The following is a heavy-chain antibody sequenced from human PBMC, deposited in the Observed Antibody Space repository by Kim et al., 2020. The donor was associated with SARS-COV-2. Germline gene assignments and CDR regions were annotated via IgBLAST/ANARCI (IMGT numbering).Heavy chain of an antibody. J-gene: IGHJ4*02. D-gene: IGHD1-1*01. V-gene: IGHV3-49*03. CDR3: TRDSRRGGTTN. CDR2: IRSKAYGGTT. Sequence: GGSLRLSCTASGFTFGDYAMSWFRQAPGKGLEWVGFIRSKAYGGTTEYAASVKGRFTISRDDSKSIAYLQMNSLKTEDTAVYYCTRDSRRGGTTNWGQGTLVTVSS. CDR1: GFTFGDYA.